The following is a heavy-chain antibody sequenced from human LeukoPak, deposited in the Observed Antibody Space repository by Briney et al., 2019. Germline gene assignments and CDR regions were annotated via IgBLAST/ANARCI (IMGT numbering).Heavy chain of an antibody. CDR3: AREYSSSSGRLYDY. CDR1: GYTFTGYH. V-gene: IGHV1-2*02. J-gene: IGHJ4*02. Sequence: ASVKVSCKASGYTFTGYHMHWVRQAPGQGLEWMGWIAPNSGGTNYAQKFQGRVTMTRDTSISTAYTEVSRLRSDDTAVYYCAREYSSSSGRLYDYWGQGTLVTVSS. CDR2: IAPNSGGT. D-gene: IGHD6-6*01.